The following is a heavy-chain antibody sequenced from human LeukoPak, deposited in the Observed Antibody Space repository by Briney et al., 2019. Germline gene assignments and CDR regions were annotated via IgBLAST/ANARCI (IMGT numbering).Heavy chain of an antibody. CDR3: ARDPPPYYYDSSAFDY. Sequence: GGSLRLSCAASGFTFSDYYMSWIRQAPGKGLEWVSYISSSGSTIYYADSVKGRFTISRDNAKNSLYLQMNSLRAEDTAVYYCARDPPPYYYDSSAFDYWGQGTLVTVSS. J-gene: IGHJ4*02. CDR2: ISSSGSTI. CDR1: GFTFSDYY. D-gene: IGHD3-22*01. V-gene: IGHV3-11*01.